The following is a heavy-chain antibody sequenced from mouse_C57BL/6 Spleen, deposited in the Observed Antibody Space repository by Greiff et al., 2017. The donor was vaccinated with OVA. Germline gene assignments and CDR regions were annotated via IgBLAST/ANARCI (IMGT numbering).Heavy chain of an antibody. CDR1: GYSITSGYY. CDR3: ARDYYDYYAMVY. J-gene: IGHJ4*01. Sequence: EVKLEESGPGLVKPSQSLSLTCSVTGYSITSGYYWNWIRQFPGNKLEWMGYISYDGSNNYNPSLKNRISITRDTSKNQFFLKLNSVTTEDTATYYCARDYYDYYAMVYWGQGTSVTVSS. D-gene: IGHD1-1*01. V-gene: IGHV3-6*01. CDR2: ISYDGSN.